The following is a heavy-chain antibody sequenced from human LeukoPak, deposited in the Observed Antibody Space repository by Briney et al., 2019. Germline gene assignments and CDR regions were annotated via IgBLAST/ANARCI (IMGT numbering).Heavy chain of an antibody. CDR3: ARGSSSSATAFDY. CDR1: GGSFSGYY. Sequence: SETLSLTCAVYGGSFSGYYWSWIRQPPGKGLEWIGEINHSGSTNYNPSLKSRVTISVDTSKNQFSLKLSSVTAADTAVNYCARGSSSSATAFDYWGQGTLVTVSS. CDR2: INHSGST. V-gene: IGHV4-34*01. D-gene: IGHD6-6*01. J-gene: IGHJ4*02.